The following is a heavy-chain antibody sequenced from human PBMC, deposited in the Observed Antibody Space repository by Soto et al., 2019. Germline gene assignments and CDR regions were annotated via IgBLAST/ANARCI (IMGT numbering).Heavy chain of an antibody. CDR3: ARSRLWFGELLVDY. Sequence: SETLSLTCAVYGGSFSGYYWSWIRQPPGKGLEWIGEINHIGSTNYNPSLKSRVTISVDTSKNQFSLKLSSVTAADTAVYYCARSRLWFGELLVDYWGQGTLVTVSS. V-gene: IGHV4-34*01. D-gene: IGHD3-10*01. CDR1: GGSFSGYY. J-gene: IGHJ4*02. CDR2: INHIGST.